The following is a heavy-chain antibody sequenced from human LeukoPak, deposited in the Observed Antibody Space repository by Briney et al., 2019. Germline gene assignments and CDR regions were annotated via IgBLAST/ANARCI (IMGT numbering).Heavy chain of an antibody. Sequence: PGGSLRLSCTASRFTFSTYAMRWVRQAPGKGLEWVSAISGSSYTTYYADSVKGRFTISRDNSKNTLYLQMNSLRAEDTAVYYCAKPDSRAAAGTVYFQHWGQGTLVTVSS. J-gene: IGHJ1*01. V-gene: IGHV3-23*01. CDR2: ISGSSYTT. CDR1: RFTFSTYA. CDR3: AKPDSRAAAGTVYFQH. D-gene: IGHD6-13*01.